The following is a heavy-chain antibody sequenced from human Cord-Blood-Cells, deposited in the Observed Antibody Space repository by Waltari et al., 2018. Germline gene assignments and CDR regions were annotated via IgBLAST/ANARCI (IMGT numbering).Heavy chain of an antibody. Sequence: QVQLQESGPGLVKPSETLSLTCTVSGGSVSSGSYYWSWIRQPPGKGLEWIGYIYYSGSTNYNPSLKSRGTRSVDTSKNQFSLKLSSVTAADTAVYYCARDYRDSSSLYYYYGMDVWGQGTTVTVSS. CDR1: GGSVSSGSYY. CDR3: ARDYRDSSSLYYYYGMDV. CDR2: IYYSGST. V-gene: IGHV4-61*01. J-gene: IGHJ6*02. D-gene: IGHD6-6*01.